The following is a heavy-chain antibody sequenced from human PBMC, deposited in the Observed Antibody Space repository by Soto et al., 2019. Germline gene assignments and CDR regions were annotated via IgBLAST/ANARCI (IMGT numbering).Heavy chain of an antibody. D-gene: IGHD2-21*02. J-gene: IGHJ6*02. CDR2: INGNNGDT. CDR1: GYTFTRYG. CDR3: ARDEYGGDSGDSAMDV. V-gene: IGHV1-18*01. Sequence: ASVKVSCKASGYTFTRYGISWVRQAPGQGLEWMGWINGNNGDTNYAQNLQGRVTMTTDTSTSTAFMELRSLRSDDTAVYYCARDEYGGDSGDSAMDVWG.